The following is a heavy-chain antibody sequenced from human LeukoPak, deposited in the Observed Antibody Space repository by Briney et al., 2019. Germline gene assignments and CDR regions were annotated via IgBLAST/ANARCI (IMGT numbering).Heavy chain of an antibody. CDR1: GGSISSYY. Sequence: SETLSLTCTVSGGSISSYYWSWIRQPPGKGLEWIGYIYYSGSTNYNPSLKSRVTISVDTSKNQFSLKLSSVTAADTAVYYCARDRRDPVRGDLNWFDPWGQGTLVTVSS. D-gene: IGHD3-10*01. J-gene: IGHJ5*02. CDR2: IYYSGST. V-gene: IGHV4-59*01. CDR3: ARDRRDPVRGDLNWFDP.